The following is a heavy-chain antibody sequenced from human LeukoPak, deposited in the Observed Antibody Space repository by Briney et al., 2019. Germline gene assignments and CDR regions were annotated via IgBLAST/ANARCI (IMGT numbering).Heavy chain of an antibody. CDR3: ASAVAGVGNWFDP. D-gene: IGHD2-15*01. CDR2: INPSGGST. CDR1: GYTFTSYY. J-gene: IGHJ5*02. V-gene: IGHV1-46*01. Sequence: ASVKVSCKASGYTFTSYYMHWVRQAPGQGLEWMGLINPSGGSTSYAQKFQGRVTMTRDMSTSTDHMELSSLRSEDTAVYYCASAVAGVGNWFDPWGQETLVTVSS.